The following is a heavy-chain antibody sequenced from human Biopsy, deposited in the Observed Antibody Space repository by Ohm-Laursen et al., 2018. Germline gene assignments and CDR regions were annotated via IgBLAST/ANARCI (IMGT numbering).Heavy chain of an antibody. D-gene: IGHD3/OR15-3a*01. V-gene: IGHV4-59*08. CDR1: GVYISDYY. Sequence: SDTLSLTWRVSGVYISDYYWSWIRQPPGRGLEWVGSIYYSGSTNYNPSLKSRVTISADTSKSQLSLHLTSVTAADTAVYYCASRGLVMASDYYFDDWGQGTLVTVSS. CDR2: IYYSGST. CDR3: ASRGLVMASDYYFDD. J-gene: IGHJ4*02.